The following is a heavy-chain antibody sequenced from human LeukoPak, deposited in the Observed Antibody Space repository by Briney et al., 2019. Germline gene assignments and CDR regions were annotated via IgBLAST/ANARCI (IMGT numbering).Heavy chain of an antibody. V-gene: IGHV4-39*01. CDR2: LYYTGST. D-gene: IGHD3-10*01. Sequence: SETLSLTCTVSGVSIATSSYYWGWIRQPPGKGPVWIGSLYYTGSTSYNPSLKSRVTMSVDTSKNQVYLRMNSVTASDTAVYYCARHLKYSGSGLVWGQGALVTVSS. CDR1: GVSIATSSYY. CDR3: ARHLKYSGSGLV. J-gene: IGHJ4*02.